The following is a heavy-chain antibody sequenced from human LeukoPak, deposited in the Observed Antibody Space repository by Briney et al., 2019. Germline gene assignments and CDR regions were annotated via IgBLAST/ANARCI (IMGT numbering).Heavy chain of an antibody. CDR2: INHSGST. Sequence: PSETLSLTCAVYGGSFSGYYWSWIRQPPGKGLEWIGEINHSGSTNYNPSLKSRVTISVDTSKNQFSLKLSSVTAADTAVYYCARDGYYDSSGYYNDAFDIWGQGTMVTVSS. CDR1: GGSFSGYY. V-gene: IGHV4-34*01. J-gene: IGHJ3*02. CDR3: ARDGYYDSSGYYNDAFDI. D-gene: IGHD3-22*01.